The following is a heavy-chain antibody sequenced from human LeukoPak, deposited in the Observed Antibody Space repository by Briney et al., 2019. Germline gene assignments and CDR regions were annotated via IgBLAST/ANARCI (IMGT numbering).Heavy chain of an antibody. J-gene: IGHJ6*03. CDR1: GFTFSRYG. CDR3: ARGQGAAATAEDYFYFYYMDV. V-gene: IGHV3-30*02. D-gene: IGHD2-15*01. CDR2: LRHDGSDK. Sequence: GGSLRLSWAASGFTFSRYGIHWVRQAPGKALEWVTFLRHDGSDKTYADSVKGRFTISRDNSKNTLYLQMDSLRPHDTAVYYCARGQGAAATAEDYFYFYYMDVWGKGTTVTISS.